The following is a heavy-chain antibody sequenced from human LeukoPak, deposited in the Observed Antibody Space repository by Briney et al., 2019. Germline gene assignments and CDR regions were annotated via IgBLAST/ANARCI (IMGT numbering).Heavy chain of an antibody. D-gene: IGHD4-17*01. CDR3: AKEHGDQRDY. Sequence: GGSLRLSCAASGFTVSRNYMTWVRQAPGKGLEWVSVVYSNNSTYYADSVKGRFTISRDSSNNTLYLQMNSLRVEDTAIYYCAKEHGDQRDYWGQGTLVTVSS. V-gene: IGHV3-53*01. J-gene: IGHJ4*02. CDR1: GFTVSRNY. CDR2: VYSNNST.